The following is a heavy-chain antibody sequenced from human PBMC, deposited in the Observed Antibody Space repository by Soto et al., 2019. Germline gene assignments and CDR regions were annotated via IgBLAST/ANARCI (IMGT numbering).Heavy chain of an antibody. J-gene: IGHJ4*02. D-gene: IGHD4-4*01. Sequence: ASVKVSCKASGYTFTNYGISWVRQGPGQGLEWMGWISSYNGNTNYAQKLQGRVRMTTDTSTSTTYMELRSLRSDDTAVYYCARDWRSTVTPSGDYWGQGTLVTVSS. CDR1: GYTFTNYG. CDR2: ISSYNGNT. V-gene: IGHV1-18*01. CDR3: ARDWRSTVTPSGDY.